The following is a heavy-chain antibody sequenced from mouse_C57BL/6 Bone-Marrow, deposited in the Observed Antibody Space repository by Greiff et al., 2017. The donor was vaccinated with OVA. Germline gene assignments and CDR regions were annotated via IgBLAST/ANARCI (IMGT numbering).Heavy chain of an antibody. CDR2: IYPGSGNT. J-gene: IGHJ4*01. D-gene: IGHD1-3*01. Sequence: QVQLQQSGPELVKPGASVKISCKASGYSFTSYYIHWVKQRPGQGLEWIGWIYPGSGNTKYNEKFKGKATLTADTSSSTAYMQLRSLTSEDSAVYYCARSSRSCAMDYWGQGTSVTVSS. CDR3: ARSSRSCAMDY. CDR1: GYSFTSYY. V-gene: IGHV1-66*01.